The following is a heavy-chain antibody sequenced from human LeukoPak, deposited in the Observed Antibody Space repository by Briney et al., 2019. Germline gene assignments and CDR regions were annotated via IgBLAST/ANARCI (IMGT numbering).Heavy chain of an antibody. Sequence: PGGSLRLSCAASGFTVSSNYMSWVRQAPGKGLEWVSVIYSGGSTYYADSVKGRFTISRDNSKNTLYLQMNSLRAEDTAVYYCARDPLYCRGGSCYYYGMDVWGQGTTVTVSS. CDR2: IYSGGST. CDR3: ARDPLYCRGGSCYYYGMDV. D-gene: IGHD2-15*01. V-gene: IGHV3-53*01. CDR1: GFTVSSNY. J-gene: IGHJ6*02.